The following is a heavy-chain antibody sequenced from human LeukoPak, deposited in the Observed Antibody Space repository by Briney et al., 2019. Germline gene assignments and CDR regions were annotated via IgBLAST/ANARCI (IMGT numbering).Heavy chain of an antibody. CDR1: GFIFSRYW. CDR3: ARRLPFSNSGWY. D-gene: IGHD6-19*01. Sequence: TGGPLRLSCVASGFIFSRYWMHWVRQAPGKGLEWFSVIYSGGSTYYADSVKGRFTISRDNSKNTLYLQMNSLRAEDTAVYYCARRLPFSNSGWYWGQGTLVTVSS. J-gene: IGHJ4*02. V-gene: IGHV3-66*01. CDR2: IYSGGST.